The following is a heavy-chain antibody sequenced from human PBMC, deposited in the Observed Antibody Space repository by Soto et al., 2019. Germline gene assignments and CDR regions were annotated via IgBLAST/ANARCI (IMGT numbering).Heavy chain of an antibody. CDR3: ARYRSTHDY. D-gene: IGHD6-19*01. CDR1: GYTFTDYG. V-gene: IGHV1-18*01. CDR2: ISAYNGNT. Sequence: QGQLVQSGVEVKKPGASVKVSCKASGYTFTDYGIPWVRQAPGQGLEWMGWISAYNGNTNYAQNLQDRVTMTTDTSTSTAYMELRSLRSDDTAEYYFARYRSTHDYWGQGTLIAGSS. J-gene: IGHJ4*02.